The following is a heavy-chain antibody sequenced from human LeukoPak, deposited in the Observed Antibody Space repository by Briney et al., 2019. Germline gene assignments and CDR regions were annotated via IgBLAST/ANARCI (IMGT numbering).Heavy chain of an antibody. V-gene: IGHV3-74*01. CDR1: GFTFSSYW. CDR2: INSDVSST. D-gene: IGHD4/OR15-4a*01. J-gene: IGHJ4*02. Sequence: GGSLRLSCAAPGFTFSSYWMHLVRQAPGKRLVWVSRINSDVSSTSYADSVKGRFTISRDNAKNTLYLQMNSLRAEDTAVYYCARDKLTMDYFDYWGQGTLVTVSS. CDR3: ARDKLTMDYFDY.